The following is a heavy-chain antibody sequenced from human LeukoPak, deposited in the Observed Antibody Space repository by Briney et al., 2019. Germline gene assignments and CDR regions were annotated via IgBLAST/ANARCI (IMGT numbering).Heavy chain of an antibody. CDR2: IIPIFGTA. V-gene: IGHV1-69*05. Sequence: ASVKVSCKASGGTFSSYAISWVRQAPGQGLEWMGRIIPIFGTANYAQKFQGRVTITTDESTSTAYMELSSLRSEDTAVYYCARVVPAATSTWYFDYWGQGTRVTVSS. CDR3: ARVVPAATSTWYFDY. J-gene: IGHJ4*02. CDR1: GGTFSSYA. D-gene: IGHD2-2*01.